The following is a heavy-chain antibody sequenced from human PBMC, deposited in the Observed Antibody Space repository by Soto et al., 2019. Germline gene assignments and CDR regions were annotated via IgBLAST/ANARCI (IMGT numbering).Heavy chain of an antibody. V-gene: IGHV4-59*01. J-gene: IGHJ4*02. CDR3: ARVDCSGVTCFPDY. CDR2: ISDSGSP. D-gene: IGHD2-15*01. Sequence: LSLTCTVSGGSISHYYWSWLRQPPRKELEWIGYISDSGSPNYNPSLNSRVTISRDTSKNQFSLEMTSVTAADTAMYYCARVDCSGVTCFPDYWGQGTLVTVSS. CDR1: GGSISHYY.